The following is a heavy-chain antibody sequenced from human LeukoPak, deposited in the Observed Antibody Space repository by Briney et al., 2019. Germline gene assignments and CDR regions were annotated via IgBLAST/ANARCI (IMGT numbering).Heavy chain of an antibody. J-gene: IGHJ4*02. Sequence: GGSLRLSCAASGFTFSSYAMHWVRQAPGKGLEWVAVISYDGSNKCYADSVKGRLTISRDNSKNTLYLQMNSLRAEDTAVYYCARALIVVVPAALYWGQGTLVTVSS. CDR1: GFTFSSYA. D-gene: IGHD2-2*01. CDR3: ARALIVVVPAALY. CDR2: ISYDGSNK. V-gene: IGHV3-30-3*01.